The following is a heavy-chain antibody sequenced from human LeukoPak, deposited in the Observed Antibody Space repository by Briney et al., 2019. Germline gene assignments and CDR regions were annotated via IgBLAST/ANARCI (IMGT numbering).Heavy chain of an antibody. Sequence: GASVKVSCKASGYTFTSYDINWVRQATGQGLEWMGWMNPNSGNTGYAQKFQGRVTMTRNTSISTAYMELSSLRSEDTAVYYCARGFKDKLMATIGPDFDYWGQGTLVTVSS. J-gene: IGHJ4*02. CDR3: ARGFKDKLMATIGPDFDY. CDR2: MNPNSGNT. CDR1: GYTFTSYD. D-gene: IGHD5-24*01. V-gene: IGHV1-8*01.